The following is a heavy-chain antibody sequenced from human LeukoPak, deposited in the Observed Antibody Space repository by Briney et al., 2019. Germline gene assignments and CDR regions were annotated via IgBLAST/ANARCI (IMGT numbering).Heavy chain of an antibody. V-gene: IGHV3-21*01. Sequence: GGSLRLSCAASGFTFSSYIMNWVRQAPGKGLEWVSSISSSSYIYYADSVKGRFTISIDNAKNSLYLQMNSLRAEDTAVYYCAGIVVVPAALLGNYYYGMDVWGQGTTVTVSS. CDR3: AGIVVVPAALLGNYYYGMDV. CDR2: ISSSSYI. D-gene: IGHD2-2*01. J-gene: IGHJ6*02. CDR1: GFTFSSYI.